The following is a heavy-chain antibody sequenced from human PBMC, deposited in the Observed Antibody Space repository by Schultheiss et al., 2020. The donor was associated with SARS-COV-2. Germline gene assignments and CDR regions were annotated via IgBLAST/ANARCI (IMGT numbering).Heavy chain of an antibody. V-gene: IGHV3-66*02. D-gene: IGHD4-17*01. CDR3: ARVSRFRVYGDYAHLDY. J-gene: IGHJ4*02. CDR2: IYQGGGT. CDR1: GFTVSRNY. Sequence: GGSLRLSCAASGFTVSRNYMSWVRQAPGKGLEWVSSIYQGGGTFYADSMRGRFAISRDISKNTVYLQMNGLRPEDTAVYYCARVSRFRVYGDYAHLDYWGQGTLVTVSS.